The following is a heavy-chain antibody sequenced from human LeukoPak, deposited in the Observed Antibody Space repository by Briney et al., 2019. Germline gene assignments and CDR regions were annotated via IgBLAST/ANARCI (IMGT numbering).Heavy chain of an antibody. D-gene: IGHD5-12*01. Sequence: PGGSLRLSCAASGFTFSSYAMSWVRQAPGKGLEWISYMTASGVTMYAESVCGRFTISRDNDKKSVYLQMISLRVEDTAVYFCTRDGGYSGFDFDYWGQGVLVTVSS. CDR1: GFTFSSYA. CDR2: MTASGVT. CDR3: TRDGGYSGFDFDY. J-gene: IGHJ4*02. V-gene: IGHV3-21*01.